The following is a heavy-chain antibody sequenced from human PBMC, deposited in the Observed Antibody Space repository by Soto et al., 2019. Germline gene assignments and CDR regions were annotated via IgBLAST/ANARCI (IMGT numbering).Heavy chain of an antibody. CDR1: GYTFTSYA. J-gene: IGHJ3*02. V-gene: IGHV1-46*03. D-gene: IGHD6-13*01. Sequence: GASVKVSCKASGYTFTSYAMHWVRQAPGQRLEWMGWINPSGGSTSYPQKFQGRVTMTRDTSTSTVYMELSSLRSDDTAVYYCARDRAPISAAGGAFDIWGQGTLVTVSS. CDR2: INPSGGST. CDR3: ARDRAPISAAGGAFDI.